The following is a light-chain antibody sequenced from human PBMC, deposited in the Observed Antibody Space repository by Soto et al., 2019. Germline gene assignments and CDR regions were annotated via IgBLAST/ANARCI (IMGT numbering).Light chain of an antibody. J-gene: IGLJ2*01. CDR3: QAWDGGTVV. Sequence: SYELTQPPSMSVSPGQTATIACSGDKLGDKYVCWYQQKSGESPILVIYQDTKRPSGSPERFSGSNSGSTATLTISGTQSIDEADYYCQAWDGGTVVFGGGTKLTVL. CDR1: KLGDKY. V-gene: IGLV3-1*01. CDR2: QDT.